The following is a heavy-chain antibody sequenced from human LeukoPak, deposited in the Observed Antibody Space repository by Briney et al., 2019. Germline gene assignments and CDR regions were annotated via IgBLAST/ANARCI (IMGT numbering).Heavy chain of an antibody. Sequence: PGGSLRLSCSASGFTFSSYAMHWVRQAPGKGLEYVSAISSNGGSTYYADSVKGRFTISRDNSKNTLYLQMNSLRAEDTAVYYCAKESYDFWSGYFYWGQGTLVTVSS. CDR2: ISSNGGST. J-gene: IGHJ4*02. CDR3: AKESYDFWSGYFY. CDR1: GFTFSSYA. V-gene: IGHV3-64*04. D-gene: IGHD3-3*01.